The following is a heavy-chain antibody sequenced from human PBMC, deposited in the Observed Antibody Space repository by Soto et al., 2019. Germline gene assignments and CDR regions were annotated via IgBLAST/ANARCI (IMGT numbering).Heavy chain of an antibody. CDR3: ARGRITIFGVVISSFDY. CDR1: GFTFSSYS. CDR2: ISSSSSYI. V-gene: IGHV3-21*01. J-gene: IGHJ4*02. Sequence: PGGSLRLSCAASGFTFSSYSMNWVRQAPGKGLEWVSSISSSSSYIYYADSVKGRFTISRDNAKNSLYLQMNSLRAEDTAVYYCARGRITIFGVVISSFDYWGQGTLVTVSS. D-gene: IGHD3-3*01.